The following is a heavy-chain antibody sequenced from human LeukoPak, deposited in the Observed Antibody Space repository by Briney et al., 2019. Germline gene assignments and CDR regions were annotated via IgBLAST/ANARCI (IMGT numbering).Heavy chain of an antibody. CDR3: ARGQWLVRHRFDY. Sequence: SETLSLTCAVYGGSFSGYYWSWIRQPPGKGLEWIGEINHSGSTNYNPSLKSRVTISVDTSKNQFSLKLSSVTAADTAVYCCARGQWLVRHRFDYWGQGTLVTVSS. CDR1: GGSFSGYY. J-gene: IGHJ4*02. D-gene: IGHD6-19*01. CDR2: INHSGST. V-gene: IGHV4-34*01.